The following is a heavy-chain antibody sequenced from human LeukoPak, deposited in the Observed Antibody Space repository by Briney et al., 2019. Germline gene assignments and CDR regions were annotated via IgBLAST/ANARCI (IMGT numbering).Heavy chain of an antibody. Sequence: GGSLRLSCAASGFTFSSYGMHWVRQAPGKGLEWVAVISYDGSNKYYADSVKGRFTISRDNSKNTLYLQMNSLRAEDTAVYYCAKDPSPILQPYYFDYWGQGTLVTVSS. V-gene: IGHV3-30*18. CDR1: GFTFSSYG. D-gene: IGHD4-11*01. CDR2: ISYDGSNK. CDR3: AKDPSPILQPYYFDY. J-gene: IGHJ4*02.